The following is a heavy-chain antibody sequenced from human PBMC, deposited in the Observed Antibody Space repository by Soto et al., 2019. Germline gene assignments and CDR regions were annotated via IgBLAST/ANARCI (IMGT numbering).Heavy chain of an antibody. CDR1: GFTFSSYG. CDR2: ISYDGSNK. Sequence: GSLRLSCAASGFTFSSYGMHWVRQAPGKGLEWVAVISYDGSNKYYADSVKGRFTISRDNSKNTLYLQMNSLRAEDTAVYYCAKDLGGYSYGSPYDYWGQGTLVTVSS. D-gene: IGHD5-18*01. CDR3: AKDLGGYSYGSPYDY. V-gene: IGHV3-30*18. J-gene: IGHJ4*02.